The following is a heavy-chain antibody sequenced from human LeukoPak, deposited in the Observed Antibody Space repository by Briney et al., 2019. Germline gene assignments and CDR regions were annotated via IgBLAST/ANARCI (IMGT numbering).Heavy chain of an antibody. CDR1: GGSISSSSYY. J-gene: IGHJ4*02. CDR2: IYYSGST. CDR3: AVDPLVVPAAIPPWDYFDY. V-gene: IGHV4-39*01. Sequence: SETLSLTCTVSGGSISSSSYYWGWIRQPPGKGLEWIGTIYYSGSTYYNPSLKSRVTISVDTAKNQFSLQLSSVTAADTAVYYCAVDPLVVPAAIPPWDYFDYWGQGTLVTVPS. D-gene: IGHD2-2*02.